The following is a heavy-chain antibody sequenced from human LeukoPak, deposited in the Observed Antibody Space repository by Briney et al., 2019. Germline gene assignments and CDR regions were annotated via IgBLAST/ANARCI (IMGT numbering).Heavy chain of an antibody. D-gene: IGHD3-3*01. Sequence: GGSLRLSCAASGFTFSSYAMSWVRQAPGKGLEWVSAISGSGGSTYYADSVKGRFTISRDNSKNTLYLQMNSLRAEDTAVYYCAKDRDYDFWSGYHPNWFDPWGQGTLVTVSS. CDR2: ISGSGGST. CDR1: GFTFSSYA. V-gene: IGHV3-23*01. CDR3: AKDRDYDFWSGYHPNWFDP. J-gene: IGHJ5*02.